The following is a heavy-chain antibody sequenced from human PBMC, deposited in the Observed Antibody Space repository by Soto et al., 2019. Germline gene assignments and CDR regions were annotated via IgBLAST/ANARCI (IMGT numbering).Heavy chain of an antibody. CDR2: ISSSSGYI. J-gene: IGHJ6*02. Sequence: EVQLVESGGGLVKPGGSLRLSCAASGFTFSSYSMNWVRQAPGKGLEWVSSISSSSGYIYYADSVKGRFTISRDNAKNSLYLQMNSLRAEDTAVYYCARDTYSSGLMRTDYYYYGMDVWGQGTTVTVSS. D-gene: IGHD6-19*01. CDR1: GFTFSSYS. CDR3: ARDTYSSGLMRTDYYYYGMDV. V-gene: IGHV3-21*01.